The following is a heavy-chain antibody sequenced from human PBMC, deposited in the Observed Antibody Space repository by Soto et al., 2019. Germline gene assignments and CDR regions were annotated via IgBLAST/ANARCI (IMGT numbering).Heavy chain of an antibody. J-gene: IGHJ4*02. CDR1: GDSISSHY. V-gene: IGHV4-59*11. Sequence: SETLSLTCTVSGDSISSHYWSWIRQPPGKGLEWIGFGSTKYNPSLKSRITISVDTSKNQFSLNLTSVTAAETAVYYCARVSNSDSGSYYTIDYWGQGTLVTVSS. CDR3: ARVSNSDSGSYYTIDY. CDR2: GST. D-gene: IGHD3-10*01.